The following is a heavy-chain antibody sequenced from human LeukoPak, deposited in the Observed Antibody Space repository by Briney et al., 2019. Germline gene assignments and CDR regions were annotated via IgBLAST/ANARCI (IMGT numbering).Heavy chain of an antibody. V-gene: IGHV1-46*01. CDR3: ARSPYSGSYCLDY. CDR1: GYTFTSYY. Sequence: ASVKVSCTASGYTFTSYYMHWVRPAPGQGLEWTGRINPSGGSTSYAQKFQGRVTMTRDTSTSTVYMELSSLRSEDTAVYYCARSPYSGSYCLDYWGQGTLVTVSS. CDR2: INPSGGST. D-gene: IGHD1-26*01. J-gene: IGHJ4*02.